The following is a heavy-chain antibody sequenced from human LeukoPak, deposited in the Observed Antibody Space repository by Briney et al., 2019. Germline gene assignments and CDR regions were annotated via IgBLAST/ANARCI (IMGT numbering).Heavy chain of an antibody. CDR3: AQVGGMAQDV. J-gene: IGHJ3*01. CDR1: GLTFSSYA. CDR2: ISGGATST. D-gene: IGHD3-16*01. Sequence: GGSLRLSCAASGLTFSSYAMSWVRQAPGKGLEWVSAISGGATSTYYADSVKGRFTISRDNSKNTVYLQMNSLRAEDTAIYYCAQVGGMAQDVWGKGTMVTVSS. V-gene: IGHV3-23*01.